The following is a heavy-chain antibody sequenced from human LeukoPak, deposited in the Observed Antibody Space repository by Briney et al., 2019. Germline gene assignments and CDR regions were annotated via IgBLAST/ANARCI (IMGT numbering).Heavy chain of an antibody. V-gene: IGHV1-18*01. D-gene: IGHD2-2*02. J-gene: IGHJ6*03. CDR2: ISAYNGNT. CDR3: ARARRPYCSSTSCYSWAMGPYYYYYYMDV. CDR1: GYTFTSYG. Sequence: GASVKVSCKASGYTFTSYGISWVRQAPGQGLEWMGWISAYNGNTNYAQKLQGRVTMTTDTSTSTAYMELRSLRSDDTAVYYCARARRPYCSSTSCYSWAMGPYYYYYYMDVWGKGTTVTVSS.